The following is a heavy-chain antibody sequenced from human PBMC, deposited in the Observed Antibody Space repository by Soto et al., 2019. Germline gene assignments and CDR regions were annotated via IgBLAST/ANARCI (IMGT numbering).Heavy chain of an antibody. V-gene: IGHV4-30-2*01. CDR2: ISHSGNT. CDR1: GAFITSGGYS. J-gene: IGHJ3*02. Sequence: SETLSLTCAVSGAFITSGGYSWNWIRQPPGKGLEWIGYISHSGNTYYNPSLKSRVTISVDRSKNQFSLKLNSVTAADTAVYYCAKESPSEAFDIWGQGTLVTV. CDR3: AKESPSEAFDI.